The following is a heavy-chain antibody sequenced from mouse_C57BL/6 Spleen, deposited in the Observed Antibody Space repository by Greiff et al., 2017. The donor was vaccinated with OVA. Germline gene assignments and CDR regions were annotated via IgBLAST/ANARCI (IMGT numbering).Heavy chain of an antibody. V-gene: IGHV1-53*01. Sequence: QVHVKQPGTELVKPGASVKLSCKASGYTFTSYWMHWVKQRPGQGLEWIGNINPSNGGTNYNEKFKSKATLTVDKSSSTAYMQLSSLTSEDSAVYYCARYDDSSGYPYYFDYWGQGTTLTVSS. CDR1: GYTFTSYW. D-gene: IGHD3-2*02. J-gene: IGHJ2*01. CDR3: ARYDDSSGYPYYFDY. CDR2: INPSNGGT.